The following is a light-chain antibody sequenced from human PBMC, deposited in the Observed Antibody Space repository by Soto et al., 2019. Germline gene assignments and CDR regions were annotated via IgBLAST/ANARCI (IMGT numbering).Light chain of an antibody. CDR1: SNDVGGYHY. CDR3: TSYTSRLTVV. Sequence: QSALTQPASVSGSPGQSITISCTGTSNDVGGYHYVSWYQQHPGKAPKLMIFDVTNRPSGVSNRFSGSKSGNTASLTISGLQAEDEADYYCTSYTSRLTVVFGGGTKLPVL. CDR2: DVT. J-gene: IGLJ2*01. V-gene: IGLV2-14*01.